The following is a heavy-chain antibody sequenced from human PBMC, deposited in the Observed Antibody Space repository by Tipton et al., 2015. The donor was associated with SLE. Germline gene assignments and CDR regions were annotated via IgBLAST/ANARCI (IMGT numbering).Heavy chain of an antibody. CDR1: GGSFSGYY. Sequence: TLSLTCAVYGGSFSGYYWSWIRQPPGKGLEWIGEINHSGGTNYNPSLKSRVTISVDTSKNQFSLKLTSVTAADTALYYCARCTIFGVVRGSFDSWGQGTLVTVS. D-gene: IGHD3-3*01. CDR3: ARCTIFGVVRGSFDS. CDR2: INHSGGT. J-gene: IGHJ4*02. V-gene: IGHV4-34*01.